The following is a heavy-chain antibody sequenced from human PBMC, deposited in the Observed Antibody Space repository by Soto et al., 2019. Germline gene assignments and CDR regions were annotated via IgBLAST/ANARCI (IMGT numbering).Heavy chain of an antibody. CDR3: AREHTIFGVVTPWYYYGMDV. V-gene: IGHV4-59*12. Sequence: SETLSLTCTVSGGSISSYYWSWIRQPPWKGLEWIGYIYYSGSTNYNPSLKSRVTISVDTSKNQFSLKLSSVTAADTAVYYCAREHTIFGVVTPWYYYGMDVWGQGTTVTVSS. CDR2: IYYSGST. D-gene: IGHD3-3*01. J-gene: IGHJ6*01. CDR1: GGSISSYY.